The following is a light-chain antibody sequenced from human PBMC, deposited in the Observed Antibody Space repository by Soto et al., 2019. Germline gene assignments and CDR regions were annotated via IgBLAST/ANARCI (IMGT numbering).Light chain of an antibody. J-gene: IGKJ1*01. CDR3: QQYGSSPPRT. CDR2: GAS. V-gene: IGKV3-20*01. Sequence: EIVLTQSPGILSLSPGQRVTLSCRASQSVSNDFLAWYQQKPGQAPRLLIYGASTRATDVPDRFSGSGSGADLTLTISRLEPEDFAVYYCQQYGSSPPRTFGQGTKVDIK. CDR1: QSVSNDF.